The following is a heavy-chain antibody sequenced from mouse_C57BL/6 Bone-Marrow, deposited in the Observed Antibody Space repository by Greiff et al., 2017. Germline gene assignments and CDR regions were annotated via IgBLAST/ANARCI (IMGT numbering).Heavy chain of an antibody. CDR3: ARRYYGSSLCFAY. Sequence: LVESDAELVKPGASVKISCKVSGYTFTDHTIHWMKQRPEQGLEWIGYIYPRDGSTKYNEKFKGKATLTADKSSSTAYMQLNSLTSEDSAVYFCARRYYGSSLCFAYWGQGTLVTVSA. J-gene: IGHJ3*01. V-gene: IGHV1-78*01. D-gene: IGHD1-1*01. CDR2: IYPRDGST. CDR1: GYTFTDHT.